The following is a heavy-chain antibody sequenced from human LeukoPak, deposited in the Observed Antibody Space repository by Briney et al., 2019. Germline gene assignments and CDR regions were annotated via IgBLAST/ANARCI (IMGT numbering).Heavy chain of an antibody. D-gene: IGHD1-26*01. CDR3: ARDGRYYYAFDI. V-gene: IGHV4-30-4*07. CDR1: GGSISGGGYS. Sequence: SETLSLTCAVSGGSISGGGYSWSWIRQPPGKGLEWIGYIYYSGSTYYNPSLKSRATISVDTSKNQFSLKLSSVTAADTAVYYCARDGRYYYAFDIWGQGTMVTVSS. CDR2: IYYSGST. J-gene: IGHJ3*02.